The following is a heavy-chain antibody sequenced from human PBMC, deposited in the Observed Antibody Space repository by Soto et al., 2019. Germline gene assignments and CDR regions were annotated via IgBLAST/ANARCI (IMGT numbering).Heavy chain of an antibody. Sequence: SETLSLTCAVYGGSFSGYYWSWIRQPPGKGLEWIGEINHSGSTNYNPSLKSRVTISVDTSKNQFSLKLSSVTAADTAVYYCVREVGVILYYWCMPLSLWYYYGSGSYSHYWGQGTLVTVSS. D-gene: IGHD3-10*01. CDR1: GGSFSGYY. CDR2: INHSGST. CDR3: VREVGVILYYWCMPLSLWYYYGSGSYSHY. J-gene: IGHJ4*02. V-gene: IGHV4-34*01.